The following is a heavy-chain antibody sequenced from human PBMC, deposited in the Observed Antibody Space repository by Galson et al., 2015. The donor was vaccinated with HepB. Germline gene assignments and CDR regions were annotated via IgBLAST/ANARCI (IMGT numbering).Heavy chain of an antibody. V-gene: IGHV3-33*01. CDR3: ARERINIADEGSALDI. Sequence: LRLSCAASGLTFSSYGMHWVRQAPGKGLEWVAVIWYDGSNKYYADSVKGRFSIFRDNSKNTLYLQMNSLRAEDTAVYYCARERINIADEGSALDIWGQGTMVTVSS. J-gene: IGHJ3*02. CDR1: GLTFSSYG. D-gene: IGHD6-13*01. CDR2: IWYDGSNK.